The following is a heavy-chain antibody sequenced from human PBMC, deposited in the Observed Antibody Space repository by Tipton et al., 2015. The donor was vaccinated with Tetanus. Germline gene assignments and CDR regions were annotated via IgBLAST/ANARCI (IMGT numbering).Heavy chain of an antibody. CDR2: ISSSSSTI. Sequence: SGFTFSSYSMNWVRQAPGNGLEWVSYISSSSSTIYYADSVKGRFTISRDNAKNSLYLQMNSLRDEDTAVYYCARDRGDYGFDAFDIWGQGTMVTVSS. V-gene: IGHV3-48*02. J-gene: IGHJ3*02. D-gene: IGHD3-16*01. CDR1: GFTFSSYS. CDR3: ARDRGDYGFDAFDI.